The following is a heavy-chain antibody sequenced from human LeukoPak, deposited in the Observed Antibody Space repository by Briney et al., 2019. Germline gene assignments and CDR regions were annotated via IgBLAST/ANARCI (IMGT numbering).Heavy chain of an antibody. CDR1: GYTFTSYA. CDR3: ARVGAYCGGDCYPPGDY. D-gene: IGHD2-21*02. CDR2: ISAYNGNT. J-gene: IGHJ4*02. V-gene: IGHV1-18*01. Sequence: ASVKVSCKASGYTFTSYAMNWVRQAPGQGLEWMGWISAYNGNTNYAQKLQGRVTMTTDTSTSTAYMELRSLRSDDTAVYYCARVGAYCGGDCYPPGDYWGQGTLVTVSS.